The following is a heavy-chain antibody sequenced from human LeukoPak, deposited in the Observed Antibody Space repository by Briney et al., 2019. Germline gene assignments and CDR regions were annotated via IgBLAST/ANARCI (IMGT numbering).Heavy chain of an antibody. J-gene: IGHJ6*03. CDR1: GFTFSSYS. D-gene: IGHD3-3*01. CDR3: ARDFWSGYISRVDYYMDV. CDR2: ISSSSSYI. Sequence: PGGSLRLSCAASGFTFSSYSMNWVRQAPGKGLEWVSSISSSSSYIYYADSVKGRFTISRDNAKNSLYLQMNSLRAEDTAVYYCARDFWSGYISRVDYYMDVWGKGTTVTVSS. V-gene: IGHV3-21*01.